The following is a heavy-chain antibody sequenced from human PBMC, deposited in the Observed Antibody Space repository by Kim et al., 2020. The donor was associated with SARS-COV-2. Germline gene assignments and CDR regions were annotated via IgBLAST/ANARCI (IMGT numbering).Heavy chain of an antibody. CDR3: ASRGILDFWSGYYTEHAFDI. D-gene: IGHD3-3*01. Sequence: RFTISRDNAKNSLYLQMNSLRAEDTAVYYCASRGILDFWSGYYTEHAFDIWGQGTMVTVSS. V-gene: IGHV3-11*06. J-gene: IGHJ3*02.